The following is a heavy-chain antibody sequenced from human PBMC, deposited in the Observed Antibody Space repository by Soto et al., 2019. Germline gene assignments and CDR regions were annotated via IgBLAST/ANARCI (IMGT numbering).Heavy chain of an antibody. D-gene: IGHD3-22*01. CDR2: IKTDSGDT. CDR3: ARRSNIWLNEIKFGP. J-gene: IGHJ5*02. Sequence: QVQLVQSGAEVKRPGASVRVSCRGSRYTFTTYDIYWVRQAPGQGLEWMGWIKTDSGDTTYSQKFQGRVTMTRDTSISTAYMELNNLLSDDTAVYYCARRSNIWLNEIKFGPWCQGTLVIVSS. CDR1: RYTFTTYD. V-gene: IGHV1-2*02.